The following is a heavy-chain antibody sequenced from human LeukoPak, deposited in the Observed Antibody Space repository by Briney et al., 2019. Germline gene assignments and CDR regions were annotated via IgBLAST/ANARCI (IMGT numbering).Heavy chain of an antibody. V-gene: IGHV3-30*03. D-gene: IGHD3-3*01. CDR2: ISYDGSNK. CDR3: ARELRHVRGVLRFLEWLSMAPSDY. CDR1: GFTFSSYG. Sequence: GGSLRLSCADSGFTFSSYGMHWVRQAPGKGLEWVAVISYDGSNKYYADSVKGRFTISRDNSKNTLYLQMNSLRAEDTAVYYCARELRHVRGVLRFLEWLSMAPSDYWGQGTLVTVSS. J-gene: IGHJ4*02.